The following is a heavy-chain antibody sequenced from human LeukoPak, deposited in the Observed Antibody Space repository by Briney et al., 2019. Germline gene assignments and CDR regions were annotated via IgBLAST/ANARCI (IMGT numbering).Heavy chain of an antibody. CDR1: GFTFSSYS. CDR3: ATIRMGAAAGYDPYYFDS. J-gene: IGHJ4*02. CDR2: ISTSSIYI. Sequence: GESLRLSCAASGFTFSSYSMNWVRQAPGKGLEWVSSISTSSIYIYYADSVKGRFTISRDNAKNSLFLQMNSLRVEDTAVYYCATIRMGAAAGYDPYYFDSWGQGTLVTVSS. V-gene: IGHV3-21*01. D-gene: IGHD6-13*01.